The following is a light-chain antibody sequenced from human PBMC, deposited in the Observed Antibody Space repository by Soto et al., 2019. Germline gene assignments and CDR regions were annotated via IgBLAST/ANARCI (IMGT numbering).Light chain of an antibody. CDR2: LNSDGSH. CDR3: QTWGTGIHYV. CDR1: SGHSSYA. Sequence: QSVLTQSPSASASLGASVKLTCTLSSGHSSYAIAWHQQQPEKGPRYLMKLNSDGSHSKGDGIPDRFSGSSSGAERYLTISSLQSDDEADYSCQTWGTGIHYVFGTGTKLTVL. J-gene: IGLJ1*01. V-gene: IGLV4-69*01.